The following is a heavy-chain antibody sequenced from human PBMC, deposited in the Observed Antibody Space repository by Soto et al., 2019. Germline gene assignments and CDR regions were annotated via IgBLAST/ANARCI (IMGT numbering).Heavy chain of an antibody. CDR3: AKSDDYYCFDF. D-gene: IGHD3-22*01. J-gene: IGHJ4*02. CDR2: IGDLETT. V-gene: IGHV4-30-2*06. Sequence: SETLSLTCSVSGLATANGGYSCSRLRQSPEKGLEWLGYIGDLETTYYNPSFKSRLSLSIDKTRKQFTLTLMSMTATDKAVYYCAKSDDYYCFDFWGQGIQVTVSS. CDR1: GLATANGGYS.